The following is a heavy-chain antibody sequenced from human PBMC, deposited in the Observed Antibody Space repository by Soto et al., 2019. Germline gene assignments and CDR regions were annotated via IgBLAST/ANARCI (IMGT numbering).Heavy chain of an antibody. V-gene: IGHV3-48*02. J-gene: IGHJ3*02. D-gene: IGHD3-10*01. Sequence: GGSLRLSCAASGFTFSHYSMNWVREAPGKGLEWVSYIRNSGSTIYYADSVKGRFTISRDSAKNSLYLQMTSLRDEDTAVYYCARYYNSAFDIWGEGTMVTVSS. CDR1: GFTFSHYS. CDR3: ARYYNSAFDI. CDR2: IRNSGSTI.